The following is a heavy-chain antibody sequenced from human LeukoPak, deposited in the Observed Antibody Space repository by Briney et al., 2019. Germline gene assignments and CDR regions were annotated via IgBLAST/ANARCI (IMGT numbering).Heavy chain of an antibody. D-gene: IGHD2-21*02. J-gene: IGHJ5*02. V-gene: IGHV4-39*07. CDR1: GGSISSSTYD. Sequence: SETLSLTCSASGGSISSSTYDWGWIRQSPGKGLEWIGTIYSGGSTYYNPSLKSRVTLSVDTSKNHFYLKLNSVTAADTAVYYCARSLGIVVVTGLTEDDRFDPWGQGTLVTVSS. CDR2: IYSGGST. CDR3: ARSLGIVVVTGLTEDDRFDP.